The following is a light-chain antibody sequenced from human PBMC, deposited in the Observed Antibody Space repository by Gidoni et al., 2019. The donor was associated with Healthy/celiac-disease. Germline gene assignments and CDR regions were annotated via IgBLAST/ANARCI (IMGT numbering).Light chain of an antibody. CDR1: QSIRSY. CDR2: AAS. V-gene: IGKV1-39*01. CDR3: QQSYSTPRLT. J-gene: IGKJ4*01. Sequence: DIQMTQSPSSLAASVGARVTITCRASQSIRSYLNWYQQKPGKAPKLLIYAASSLQSGVPSRFSGSGSGTDFTLTSSSLQPEDFATYYCQQSYSTPRLTFGGGTKVEIK.